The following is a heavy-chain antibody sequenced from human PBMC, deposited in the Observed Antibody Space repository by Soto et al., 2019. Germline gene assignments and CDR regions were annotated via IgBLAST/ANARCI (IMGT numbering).Heavy chain of an antibody. D-gene: IGHD7-27*01. CDR2: VYTSGNS. CDR3: VTETGDTWTYEVY. V-gene: IGHV4-4*07. J-gene: IGHJ4*02. Sequence: QVQLQESGPGLVKPSETLSLTCTVSGGSISHYSCSWIRQSAGKGLEWIGRVYTSGNSHYNPSLRSRVSISVDKSRNQFSLRVTSVTAADTSLYYCVTETGDTWTYEVYWGQGTPVTVSS. CDR1: GGSISHYS.